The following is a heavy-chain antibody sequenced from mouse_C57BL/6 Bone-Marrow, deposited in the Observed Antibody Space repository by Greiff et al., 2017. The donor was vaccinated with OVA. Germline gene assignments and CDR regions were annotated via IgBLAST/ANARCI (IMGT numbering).Heavy chain of an antibody. V-gene: IGHV1-50*01. CDR2: IDPSDSYT. Sequence: QVQLQQPGAELVKPGASVKLSCKASGYTFTSYWMQWVKQRPGQGLEWIGEIDPSDSYTNYNQKFKGKATLTVDPSSSTAYMQLSSLTSEDSAVYYCARERWLLRGFDVWGTGTTVTVSS. D-gene: IGHD2-3*01. CDR1: GYTFTSYW. J-gene: IGHJ1*03. CDR3: ARERWLLRGFDV.